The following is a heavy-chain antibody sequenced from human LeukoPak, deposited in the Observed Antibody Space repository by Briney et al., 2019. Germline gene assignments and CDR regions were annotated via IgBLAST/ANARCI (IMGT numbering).Heavy chain of an antibody. V-gene: IGHV3-74*01. Sequence: GGSLRLSCAASGFTFNNYWMHWVRHAPGKGLVWVSRIDTGGTSTSYADAVKGRFTISRDNGKNTLYLQMNSLRAEDTALYYCARPYYDSSGYQYPPDYWGQGTLVTVSS. CDR2: IDTGGTST. D-gene: IGHD3-22*01. J-gene: IGHJ4*02. CDR1: GFTFNNYW. CDR3: ARPYYDSSGYQYPPDY.